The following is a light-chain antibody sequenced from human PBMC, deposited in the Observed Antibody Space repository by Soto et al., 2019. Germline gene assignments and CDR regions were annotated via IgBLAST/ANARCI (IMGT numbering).Light chain of an antibody. Sequence: EIVLTQSPATLSLSPGERATLSCRASQSVSTYLAWYQQKPGQAPRLLIYDASTRATGIPARFSGSGSGTDFTLTISSREPEDFAVYCCQQRGNWPRTFGQGTKVQIK. CDR1: QSVSTY. V-gene: IGKV3-11*01. CDR2: DAS. J-gene: IGKJ1*01. CDR3: QQRGNWPRT.